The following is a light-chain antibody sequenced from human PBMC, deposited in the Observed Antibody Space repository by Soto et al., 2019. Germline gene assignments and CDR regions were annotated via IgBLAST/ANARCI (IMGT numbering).Light chain of an antibody. Sequence: QAVVTQPPSASGTPGQRVTISCSGSSSNIGSYTVNWYRQVPGTAPKLLIYSSNQRPSGVPDRFSGAKSGTSASLAISGLQSEDEADYYCAAWDDSLNGVLFGGGTKVTVL. CDR1: SSNIGSYT. CDR3: AAWDDSLNGVL. CDR2: SSN. V-gene: IGLV1-44*01. J-gene: IGLJ2*01.